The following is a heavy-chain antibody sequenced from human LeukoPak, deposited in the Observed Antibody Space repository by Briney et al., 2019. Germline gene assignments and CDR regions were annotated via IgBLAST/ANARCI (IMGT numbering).Heavy chain of an antibody. CDR2: ISGSGGST. D-gene: IGHD5-18*01. J-gene: IGHJ4*02. Sequence: GGSLRLSCAASGFTFSRYSMNWVRQAPGNGLEWVSAISGSGGSTYYADSVKGRSTISRDNSKNTLYLQMNSLRAEDTAVYYCAKDREGYSYGGPYFDYWGQGTLVTVSS. CDR3: AKDREGYSYGGPYFDY. CDR1: GFTFSRYS. V-gene: IGHV3-23*01.